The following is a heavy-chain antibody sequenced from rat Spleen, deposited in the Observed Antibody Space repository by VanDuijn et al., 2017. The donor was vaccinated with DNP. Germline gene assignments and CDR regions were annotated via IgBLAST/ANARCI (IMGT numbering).Heavy chain of an antibody. CDR3: ARWTRYFDY. CDR1: GYSITSNY. CDR2: ISYSGST. Sequence: EVQLQESGSGLVKPSQSLSLTCSVTGYSITSNYWGWIRKFPGNKMEYIGHISYSGSTNYYPSLRSRISITRDTSKNHFFLHLNSVTTEDTATYYCARWTRYFDYWGQGVMVTVSS. D-gene: IGHD1-7*01. V-gene: IGHV3-1*01. J-gene: IGHJ2*01.